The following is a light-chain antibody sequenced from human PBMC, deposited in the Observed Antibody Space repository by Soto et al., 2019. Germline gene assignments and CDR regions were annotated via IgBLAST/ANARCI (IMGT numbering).Light chain of an antibody. V-gene: IGKV3-15*01. CDR3: QQYNQWSPIT. CDR1: QSVGSN. J-gene: IGKJ5*01. Sequence: DIVMTQSPATLSVSPGERATLSCRASQSVGSNIAWYQQRPGQAPRLLIYAASTRAAGVPIRFSGSGSGTEFTLTITSLQSDDFAVYYCQQYNQWSPITFGQGTRLEIK. CDR2: AAS.